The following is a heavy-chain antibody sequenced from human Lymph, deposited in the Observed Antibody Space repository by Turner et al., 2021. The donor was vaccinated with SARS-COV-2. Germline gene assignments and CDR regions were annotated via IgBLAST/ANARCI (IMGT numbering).Heavy chain of an antibody. Sequence: EVQLVQSGAAMTKPGESLKSSCKGSGYTFTSYWIGWVRQMPGRGLEWMGIIYPGDSDTRYSPSFQGQVTISADKSISTAYLQWSSLKASDTAMYYCARREWGGSLGHIDYWGQGTLVTVSS. J-gene: IGHJ4*02. V-gene: IGHV5-51*01. CDR1: GYTFTSYW. D-gene: IGHD3-3*01. CDR3: ARREWGGSLGHIDY. CDR2: IYPGDSDT.